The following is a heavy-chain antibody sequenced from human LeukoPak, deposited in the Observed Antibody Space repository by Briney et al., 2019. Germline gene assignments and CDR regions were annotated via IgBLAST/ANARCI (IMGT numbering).Heavy chain of an antibody. Sequence: ASVKVSCKASGYTFTAYYMHWVRQTPGQGLEWMGWINPSSGGSNYAQKFQGRVTMTRDTSITTAYMELSRLRSDDAAVYYCARDIGELERLGYWGQGTLVTVSS. V-gene: IGHV1-2*02. J-gene: IGHJ4*02. D-gene: IGHD1-1*01. CDR2: INPSSGGS. CDR1: GYTFTAYY. CDR3: ARDIGELERLGY.